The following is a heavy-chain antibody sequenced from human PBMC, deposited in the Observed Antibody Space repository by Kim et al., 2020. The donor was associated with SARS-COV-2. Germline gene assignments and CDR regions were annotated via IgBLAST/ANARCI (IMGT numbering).Heavy chain of an antibody. D-gene: IGHD1-26*01. V-gene: IGHV3-66*02. CDR3: ARIMIVGATRAFDI. J-gene: IGHJ3*02. CDR1: GFTVSSNY. Sequence: GGSLRLSCAASGFTVSSNYMSWVRQAPGKGLEWVSVIYSGGSTYYADSVKGRFTISRDNSKNTLYLQMNSLRAEDTAVYYCARIMIVGATRAFDIWGQGTMVTVSS. CDR2: IYSGGST.